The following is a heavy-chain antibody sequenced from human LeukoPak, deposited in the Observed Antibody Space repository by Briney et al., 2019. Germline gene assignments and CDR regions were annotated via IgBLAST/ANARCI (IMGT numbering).Heavy chain of an antibody. J-gene: IGHJ5*02. V-gene: IGHV1-69*06. CDR1: GGTFSSYA. CDR2: IIPIFGTA. CDR3: ARDLYSSSSGWAFDP. Sequence: GASVKVSCKASGGTFSSYAISWVRQAPGQGLEWMGGIIPIFGTANYAQKFQGRVTITADKSTSTAYMGLSSLRSEDTAVYYCARDLYSSSSGWAFDPWGQGTLVTVSS. D-gene: IGHD6-6*01.